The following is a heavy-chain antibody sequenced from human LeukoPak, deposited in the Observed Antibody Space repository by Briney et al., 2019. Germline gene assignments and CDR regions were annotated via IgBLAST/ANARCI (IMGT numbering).Heavy chain of an antibody. J-gene: IGHJ4*02. Sequence: PGRSLRLSCAASGFTFGSYAMHWVRQAPGKGLEWVAVISYDGSNKYYADSVKGRFTISRDNSKNTLYLQMNSLRAEDTAAYYCAREGYSSGHFDYWGQGTLVTVSS. D-gene: IGHD6-19*01. V-gene: IGHV3-30-3*01. CDR3: AREGYSSGHFDY. CDR2: ISYDGSNK. CDR1: GFTFGSYA.